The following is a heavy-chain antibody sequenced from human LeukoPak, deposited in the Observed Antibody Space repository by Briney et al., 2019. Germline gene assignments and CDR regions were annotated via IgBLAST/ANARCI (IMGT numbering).Heavy chain of an antibody. D-gene: IGHD3-10*01. V-gene: IGHV4-38-2*01. Sequence: SETLSLTCAVSGYSINSAYYWGWIRQPPGKGLEWIASMYHSGITYYNSSLKSRATISVDTSKNQFSLKLNSVTAADTSVYYYARLTPGKNWFDPWGHGTLVTVSS. CDR2: MYHSGIT. CDR3: ARLTPGKNWFDP. CDR1: GYSINSAYY. J-gene: IGHJ5*02.